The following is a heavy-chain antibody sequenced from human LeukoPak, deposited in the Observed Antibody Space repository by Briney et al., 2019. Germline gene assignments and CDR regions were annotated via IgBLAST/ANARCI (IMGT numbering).Heavy chain of an antibody. CDR3: ARGRFWSGIKYYMDV. CDR2: INHSGST. J-gene: IGHJ6*03. V-gene: IGHV4-34*01. CDR1: GGSFSGYY. Sequence: SETLSLTCAVYGGSFSGYYWSWIRQPPGKGLEWIGEINHSGSTNYNPSLKSRVTISVDTSKNQFSLKLSSVTAADTAVYYCARGRFWSGIKYYMDVWGKGTTVTVSS. D-gene: IGHD3-3*01.